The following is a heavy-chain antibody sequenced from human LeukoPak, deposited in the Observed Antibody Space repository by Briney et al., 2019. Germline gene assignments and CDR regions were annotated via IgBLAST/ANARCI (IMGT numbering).Heavy chain of an antibody. D-gene: IGHD6-19*01. CDR2: ISGSGANT. CDR3: ASHAAYTSDWRARTFDY. Sequence: GGSLRLSCGASGFTFTNHGTSWLRQAPGKGLEWVSTISGSGANTYYTDSVRGRFIISRDQSRKTLYLQMNRLRAEDTAIYYCASHAAYTSDWRARTFDYWGQGTLVTVSS. CDR1: GFTFTNHG. V-gene: IGHV3-23*01. J-gene: IGHJ4*02.